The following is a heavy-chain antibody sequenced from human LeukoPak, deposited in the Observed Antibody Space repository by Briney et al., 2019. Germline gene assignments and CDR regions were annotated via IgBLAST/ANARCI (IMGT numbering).Heavy chain of an antibody. CDR3: AKGSAYYYDSSGYFGDYFDF. CDR1: GFTFSSYA. J-gene: IGHJ4*02. Sequence: GGSLRLSCAASGFTFSSYAMSWVRQAPGKGLEWVSAISGSGGSTYYADSVKGRFTISRDNSKNTLYLQMNSLRAEDTAVYYCAKGSAYYYDSSGYFGDYFDFWGQGTLVTVSS. D-gene: IGHD3-22*01. V-gene: IGHV3-23*01. CDR2: ISGSGGST.